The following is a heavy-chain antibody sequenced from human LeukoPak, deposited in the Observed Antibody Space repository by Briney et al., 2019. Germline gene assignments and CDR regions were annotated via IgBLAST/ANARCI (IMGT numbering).Heavy chain of an antibody. Sequence: PGGSLRLSCAASGFTFSSYEMDWVRQAPGKGLEWVSYISSSGTPIHYADSVKGRFTISRDNAKNSLFLRMNSLRAEDTAVYYCAREKTACGGDCYDSRGQGTLVTVSS. D-gene: IGHD2-21*01. CDR2: ISSSGTPI. CDR1: GFTFSSYE. J-gene: IGHJ4*02. CDR3: AREKTACGGDCYDS. V-gene: IGHV3-48*03.